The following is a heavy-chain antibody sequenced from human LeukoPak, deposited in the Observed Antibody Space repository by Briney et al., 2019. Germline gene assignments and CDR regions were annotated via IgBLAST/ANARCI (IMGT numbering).Heavy chain of an antibody. V-gene: IGHV3-23*01. Sequence: TGGSLRLSCAASGFTFSSYAMSWVRQAPGKGLEWVSAISGSGGSTYYADSVKGRFTISRDNSKNTLYLQMNSLRAEDTAVYYCAKARDSSSWYLEYYFDYWGQGTLVTVSS. D-gene: IGHD6-13*01. CDR1: GFTFSSYA. J-gene: IGHJ4*02. CDR3: AKARDSSSWYLEYYFDY. CDR2: ISGSGGST.